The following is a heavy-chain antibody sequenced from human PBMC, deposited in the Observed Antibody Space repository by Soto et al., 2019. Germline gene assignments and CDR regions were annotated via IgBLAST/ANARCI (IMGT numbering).Heavy chain of an antibody. V-gene: IGHV3-30-3*01. Sequence: PVGSLRLSCAASGFTFSSYAMHWVRQARGKGLEWVAVISYDGSNKYYADSVKGRFTISRDNSKNTLYLQMNSLRAEDTAVYYCARDYDYGDYYYYGMDVWGQGTTVTVSS. CDR3: ARDYDYGDYYYYGMDV. CDR1: GFTFSSYA. J-gene: IGHJ6*02. D-gene: IGHD4-17*01. CDR2: ISYDGSNK.